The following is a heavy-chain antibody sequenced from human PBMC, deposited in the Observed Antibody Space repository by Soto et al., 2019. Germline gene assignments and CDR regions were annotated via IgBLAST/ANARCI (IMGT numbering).Heavy chain of an antibody. CDR3: ARERLLRPFNWFDP. D-gene: IGHD2-21*02. CDR2: ISASNSYT. CDR1: GYTFNTYG. J-gene: IGHJ5*02. V-gene: IGHV1-18*01. Sequence: QVQLVQSGPEVTKPGASVKVSCKASGYTFNTYGITWVRQAPGQGLEWMGLISASNSYTTSAEKLQGRVTMTTDTSTNTAYMELRSLTSDDTAVYYCARERLLRPFNWFDPWGQGTLVTVSS.